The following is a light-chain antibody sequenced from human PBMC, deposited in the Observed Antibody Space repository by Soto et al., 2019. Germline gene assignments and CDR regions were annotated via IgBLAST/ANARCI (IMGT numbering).Light chain of an antibody. CDR3: QHYDHLPPFT. Sequence: DIQMTQSPSSLSASVGDRVTVTCQASQDIRKYLSWYQQKPGRAPKLLIYGASNLETGVPSRFSGSRYWTDFTFTISSLQPEDIATYYCQHYDHLPPFTFGPGTKVAIK. CDR1: QDIRKY. V-gene: IGKV1-33*01. CDR2: GAS. J-gene: IGKJ3*01.